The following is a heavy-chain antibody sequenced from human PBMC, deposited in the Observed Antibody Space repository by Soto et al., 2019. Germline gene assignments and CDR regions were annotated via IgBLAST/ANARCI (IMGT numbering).Heavy chain of an antibody. J-gene: IGHJ1*01. CDR2: IIPIFGTA. Sequence: SVKVSCKASGGTFSSYAISWVRQAPGQGLEWMGGIIPIFGTANYAQKFQGRVTITADESTSTAYMELSSLRSEDTAVYYCARGGSGIAVRVDFQHWGQGTVVTVSS. CDR1: GGTFSSYA. D-gene: IGHD6-6*01. V-gene: IGHV1-69*13. CDR3: ARGGSGIAVRVDFQH.